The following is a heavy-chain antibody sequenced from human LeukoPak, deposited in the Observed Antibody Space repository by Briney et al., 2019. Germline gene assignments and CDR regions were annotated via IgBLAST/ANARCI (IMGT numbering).Heavy chain of an antibody. CDR3: ARALGILDYYYGMDV. V-gene: IGHV3-7*01. CDR2: IKQDGSEK. Sequence: PGGSLRLSCAASGFTFSSYWMSWVRRAPGKGLEWVANIKQDGSEKYYVDSVKGRFTISRDNAKNSLYLQMNSLRAEDTAVYYCARALGILDYYYGMDVWGQGTTVTVSS. J-gene: IGHJ6*02. CDR1: GFTFSSYW. D-gene: IGHD3-16*01.